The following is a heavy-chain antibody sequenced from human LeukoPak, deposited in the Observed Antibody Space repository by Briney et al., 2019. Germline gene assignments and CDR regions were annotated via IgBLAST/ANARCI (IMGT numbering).Heavy chain of an antibody. CDR1: GGTFSSYA. CDR2: IIPIFGTA. Sequence: SVKVSCKASGGTFSSYAISWVRQAPGQGLEWMGGIIPIFGTANYAQKFQGRVTITTDESTSTAYMELSSLRSEDTAVYYCARVSHAVTTIQYYYYYYMNVWGKGTTVTVSS. J-gene: IGHJ6*03. V-gene: IGHV1-69*05. CDR3: ARVSHAVTTIQYYYYYYMNV. D-gene: IGHD4-11*01.